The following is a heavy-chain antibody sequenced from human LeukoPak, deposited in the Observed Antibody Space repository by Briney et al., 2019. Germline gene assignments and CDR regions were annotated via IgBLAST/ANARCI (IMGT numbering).Heavy chain of an antibody. Sequence: PGRSLRLSCAASGFTFSTYAMHWVRQAPGKGLEWVAGTSYDGSSKYYADSVKGRFTISRDNSKNTLDLQMNSLRFDDTSVYYCASSDILTGYYENWGQGTLVTVPS. CDR3: ASSDILTGYYEN. D-gene: IGHD3-9*01. V-gene: IGHV3-30*04. CDR2: TSYDGSSK. CDR1: GFTFSTYA. J-gene: IGHJ4*02.